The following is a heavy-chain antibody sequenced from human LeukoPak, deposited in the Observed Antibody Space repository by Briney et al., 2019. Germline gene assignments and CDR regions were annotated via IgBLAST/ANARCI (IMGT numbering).Heavy chain of an antibody. V-gene: IGHV4-4*07. J-gene: IGHJ4*02. CDR2: IYTSGST. D-gene: IGHD2-2*01. CDR3: ARDGDCSSTSCYGVDYFDY. CDR1: GGSISSYY. Sequence: SGTLSLTCTVSGGSISSYYWSWIRQPAGKGLEWIGRIYTSGSTNYNPSLKSRVTMSVDTSKNQFSLKLSSVTAADTAVYYCARDGDCSSTSCYGVDYFDYWGQGTLVTVSS.